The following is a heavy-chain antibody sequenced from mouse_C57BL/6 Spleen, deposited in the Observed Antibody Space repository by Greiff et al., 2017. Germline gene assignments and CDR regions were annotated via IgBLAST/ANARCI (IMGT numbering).Heavy chain of an antibody. J-gene: IGHJ4*01. V-gene: IGHV1-64*01. CDR2: IHPNSGST. Sequence: QVQLQQPGAELVKPGASVKLSCKASGYTFTSYWMHWVKQRPGQGLEWIGMIHPNSGSTNYNEKFKSKATLTVDKSSSTAYMQLSSLTSEDSAVYYCASKKKGYSMDYWGQGTSVTVTS. CDR1: GYTFTSYW. CDR3: ASKKKGYSMDY.